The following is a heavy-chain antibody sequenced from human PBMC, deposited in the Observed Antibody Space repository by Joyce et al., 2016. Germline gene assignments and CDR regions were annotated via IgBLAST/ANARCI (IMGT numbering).Heavy chain of an antibody. J-gene: IGHJ3*01. V-gene: IGHV3-23*04. CDR2: MGAYGGAR. CDR1: YSLSNKNV. Sequence: EMQLVESGGTLVHPGGSLRLSCKVSYSLSNKNVMAWVRQAPGKGVEGVSAMGAYGGARYYAYTVKVRFTVSRDNAENMMYLQMTSLQIEDTAIYYCARARTGLVTYTLRDGFDVWGQGTRVAVSS. D-gene: IGHD2-21*02. CDR3: ARARTGLVTYTLRDGFDV.